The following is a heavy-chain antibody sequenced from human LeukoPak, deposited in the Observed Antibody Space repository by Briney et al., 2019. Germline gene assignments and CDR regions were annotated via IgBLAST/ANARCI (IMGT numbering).Heavy chain of an antibody. Sequence: SETLSLTCSVSGGSISSHYWIWFRQPPGKGLEWIGHRHDSGSSNYNPSLKSRVTISIDTSKNQFSLILNSVTAADTADYYGARAPVVRGVFGWFDSWGQGLLVTVSS. CDR3: ARAPVVRGVFGWFDS. D-gene: IGHD3-10*01. J-gene: IGHJ5*01. V-gene: IGHV4-59*11. CDR1: GGSISSHY. CDR2: RHDSGSS.